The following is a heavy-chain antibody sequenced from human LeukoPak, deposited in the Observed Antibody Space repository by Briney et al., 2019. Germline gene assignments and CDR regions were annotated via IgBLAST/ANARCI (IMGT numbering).Heavy chain of an antibody. V-gene: IGHV1-18*01. CDR2: ISACNGNT. CDR3: ARDHDLVAVAGTGKIDY. Sequence: RASVKVSCKASGYTFTSYGISWVRQAPGQGLEWMGWISACNGNTNYAQKLQGRVTMTTDTSTSTAYMELRSLRSDDTAVYYCARDHDLVAVAGTGKIDYWGQGTLVTVSS. D-gene: IGHD6-19*01. CDR1: GYTFTSYG. J-gene: IGHJ4*02.